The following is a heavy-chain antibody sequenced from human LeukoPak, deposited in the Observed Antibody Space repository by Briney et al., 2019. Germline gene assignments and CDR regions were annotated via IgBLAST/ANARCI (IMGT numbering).Heavy chain of an antibody. CDR3: ARDFELWFGELLYSLDAFDI. CDR1: GFTFSNYW. Sequence: GGSLRLSCAASGFTFSNYWMSWVRQAPGRGLGWVANIMQEGSENYYVDSVKGRFTISRDNAKNSLYMQMKSLRAEDTAVYYCARDFELWFGELLYSLDAFDIWGQGTMVSVSS. CDR2: IMQEGSEN. V-gene: IGHV3-7*01. D-gene: IGHD3-10*01. J-gene: IGHJ3*02.